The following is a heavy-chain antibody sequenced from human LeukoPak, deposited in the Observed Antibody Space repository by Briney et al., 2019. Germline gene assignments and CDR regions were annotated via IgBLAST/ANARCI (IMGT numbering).Heavy chain of an antibody. CDR1: GYNFPNYW. V-gene: IGHV5-51*01. Sequence: AGESLKISCKGSGYNFPNYWIGWVRQMPGKGLEWMGIIYPGDSDTRYSPSFRGEVTISVDKSISTAYLQWSSLKASDTAVYYCTRHSTYFSPGDYWGQGILVTVSS. J-gene: IGHJ4*02. CDR3: TRHSTYFSPGDY. D-gene: IGHD2-21*01. CDR2: IYPGDSDT.